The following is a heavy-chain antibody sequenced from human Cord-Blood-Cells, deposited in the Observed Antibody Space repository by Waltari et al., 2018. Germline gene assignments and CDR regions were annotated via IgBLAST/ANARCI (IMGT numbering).Heavy chain of an antibody. J-gene: IGHJ6*02. Sequence: EVQLVESGGGLVQPGGSLRLSCAASGFTFSSYEMNWVRQAPGKGLECVSYISSSGSTIYYADSVKGRFTISRDNAKNSLYLQMNSLRAEDTAVYYCARDGGSSFYYYGMDVWGQGTTVTVSS. V-gene: IGHV3-48*03. CDR2: ISSSGSTI. D-gene: IGHD2-15*01. CDR3: ARDGGSSFYYYGMDV. CDR1: GFTFSSYE.